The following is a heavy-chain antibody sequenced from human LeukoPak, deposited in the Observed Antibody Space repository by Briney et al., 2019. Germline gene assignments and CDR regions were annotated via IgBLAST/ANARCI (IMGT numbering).Heavy chain of an antibody. Sequence: GGSLRLSCAASGFTFSSYGIHWVRQAPGKGLEWVAVISHDGGNEYYADSVKGRFTISRDNSKSAVYLQMNSLRAEDTAVYYCARVEAAAGPRIRFDPWGQGTLVTVSS. D-gene: IGHD6-13*01. J-gene: IGHJ5*02. CDR1: GFTFSSYG. V-gene: IGHV3-30*03. CDR2: ISHDGGNE. CDR3: ARVEAAAGPRIRFDP.